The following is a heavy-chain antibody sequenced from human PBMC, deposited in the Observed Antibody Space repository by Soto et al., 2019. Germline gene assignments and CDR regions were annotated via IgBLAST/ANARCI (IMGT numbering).Heavy chain of an antibody. CDR1: GDRVSSNSAA. CDR2: TYYRSKWYN. J-gene: IGHJ1*01. Sequence: KQSQTLSLTCAISGDRVSSNSAAWNWIRQSPSRGLEWLGRTYYRSKWYNDYAVSVKSRITINPDTSKNQFSLQLNSVTPEDTAVYYCARELADSSGYWGYFQHWGQGTLVTVSS. D-gene: IGHD3-22*01. V-gene: IGHV6-1*01. CDR3: ARELADSSGYWGYFQH.